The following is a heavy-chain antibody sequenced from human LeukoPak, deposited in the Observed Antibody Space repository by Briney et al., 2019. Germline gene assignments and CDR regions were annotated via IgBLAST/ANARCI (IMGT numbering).Heavy chain of an antibody. D-gene: IGHD2-21*01. CDR3: AKGLLRNYYGMDV. CDR1: GFTFSSYA. V-gene: IGHV3-23*01. J-gene: IGHJ6*02. Sequence: GGSLRLSCAASGFTFSSYAMSWVRQAPGKGLEWVSAISGSGGSTYYADSVKGRFTISRDNSKNTLYLQMNSLRAEYTAVYYCAKGLLRNYYGMDVWGQGTTVTVSS. CDR2: ISGSGGST.